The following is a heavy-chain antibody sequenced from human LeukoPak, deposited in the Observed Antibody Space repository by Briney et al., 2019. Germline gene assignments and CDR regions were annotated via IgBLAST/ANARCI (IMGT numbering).Heavy chain of an antibody. Sequence: SETLSLTCTVSGGSISSGGYYWSWIRQHPGKGLEWIGYIYYSGSTYYNPSLRSRVTISVDTSKNQFSLKLSSVTAADTAVYYCARVADYYDSSGWSPTKTFDIWGQGTMVTVSS. CDR3: ARVADYYDSSGWSPTKTFDI. J-gene: IGHJ3*02. D-gene: IGHD3-22*01. V-gene: IGHV4-31*03. CDR1: GGSISSGGYY. CDR2: IYYSGST.